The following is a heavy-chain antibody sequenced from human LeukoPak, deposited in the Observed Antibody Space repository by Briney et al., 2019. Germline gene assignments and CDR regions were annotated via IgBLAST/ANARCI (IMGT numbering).Heavy chain of an antibody. CDR1: GGSFSGYY. V-gene: IGHV4-34*01. CDR2: INHSGST. CDR3: ARGVGPRVDY. D-gene: IGHD3-16*01. J-gene: IGHJ4*02. Sequence: PSETRSLTCAVYGGSFSGYYWSWIRQPPGKGLEWIGEINHSGSTNYNPSLKSRVTISVDTSKNQFSLKLSSVTAADTAVYYCARGVGPRVDYWGQGTLVTVSS.